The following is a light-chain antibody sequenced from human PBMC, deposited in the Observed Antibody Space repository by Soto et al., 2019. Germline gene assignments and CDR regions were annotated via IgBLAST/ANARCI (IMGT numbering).Light chain of an antibody. CDR3: SSYTSSSTPYV. Sequence: QSVLTQPASVSVSPGQSITISCTGTSSDVGGYNYVSWYQQHPGKAPKLMIYDVSNRPSGVSNRFSGSKSGNTASLTISGLQAEDEADYYCSSYTSSSTPYVFGTGTKVNVL. V-gene: IGLV2-14*01. CDR1: SSDVGGYNY. J-gene: IGLJ1*01. CDR2: DVS.